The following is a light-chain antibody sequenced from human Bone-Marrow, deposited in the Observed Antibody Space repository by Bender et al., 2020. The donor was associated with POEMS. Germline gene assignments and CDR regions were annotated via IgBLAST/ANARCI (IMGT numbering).Light chain of an antibody. CDR1: TIDIGVYNH. V-gene: IGLV2-14*03. CDR2: DVR. Sequence: QSALTQPASVSGSPGQSITISCTGTTIDIGVYNHVSWYQQHPDKAPKLLIHDVRNRPPGVSDRFSGSKSGNTAFLTISGLQTEDEADYYCCSYAGSSTFVFGGGTKVTVL. J-gene: IGLJ3*02. CDR3: CSYAGSSTFV.